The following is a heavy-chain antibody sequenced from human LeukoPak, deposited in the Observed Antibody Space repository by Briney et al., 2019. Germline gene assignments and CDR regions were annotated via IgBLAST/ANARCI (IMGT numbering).Heavy chain of an antibody. CDR3: AKDIDYSNYVTDF. J-gene: IGHJ4*01. Sequence: SETLSLTCTVSGYSISSGYYWGWIRQPPGKGLEWIGSIYHTGTTFYNPSLKSRITLSVDTSKNQFSLKLTSVTAADTAVYYCAKDIDYSNYVTDFWGPGTLVTVSS. V-gene: IGHV4-38-2*02. CDR2: IYHTGTT. CDR1: GYSISSGYY. D-gene: IGHD4-11*01.